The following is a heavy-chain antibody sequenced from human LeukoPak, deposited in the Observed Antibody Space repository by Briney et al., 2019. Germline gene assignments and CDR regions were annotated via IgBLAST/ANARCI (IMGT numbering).Heavy chain of an antibody. CDR1: GFTFSGSV. CDR2: TRSKADNYAT. V-gene: IGHV3-73*01. CDR3: FSYDNRGFDF. D-gene: IGHD3-22*01. J-gene: IGHJ4*02. Sequence: GGSLRLSCVASGFTFSGSVMHWVRQASGKGLEWVGRTRSKADNYATAHAESVTGRFTISRDDSKNTAYLQMNSLRPEDTAVYYCFSYDNRGFDFWGQGAPVTVSS.